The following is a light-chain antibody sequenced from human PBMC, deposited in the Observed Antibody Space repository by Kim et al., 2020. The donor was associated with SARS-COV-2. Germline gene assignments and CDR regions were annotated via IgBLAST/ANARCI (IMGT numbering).Light chain of an antibody. Sequence: SPGERATLSCRASQSFSSVYLAWYQQKPGQAPRLLLYGASNRDTGIPDRFSGSGSGTEFSLTISRLEHEDFAVYYCQQYRSAPLSFGGGTKVDIK. CDR2: GAS. CDR1: QSFSSVY. J-gene: IGKJ4*01. V-gene: IGKV3-20*01. CDR3: QQYRSAPLS.